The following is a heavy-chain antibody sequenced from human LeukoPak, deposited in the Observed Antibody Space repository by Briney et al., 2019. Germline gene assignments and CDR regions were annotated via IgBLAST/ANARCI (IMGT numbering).Heavy chain of an antibody. V-gene: IGHV3-21*01. CDR1: RFTFSSYS. J-gene: IGHJ3*02. CDR2: ISSSSSYI. CDR3: ARVSPQGDAFDI. Sequence: GGSLRLSCAASRFTFSSYSMNWVRQAPGKGLEWVSSISSSSSYIYYADSVKGRFTISRDNAKNSLYLQMNSLRAEDTAVYYCARVSPQGDAFDIWGQGTMVTVSS.